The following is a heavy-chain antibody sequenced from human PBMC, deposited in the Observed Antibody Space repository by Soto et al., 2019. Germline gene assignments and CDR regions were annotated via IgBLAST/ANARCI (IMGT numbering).Heavy chain of an antibody. D-gene: IGHD3-10*01. CDR1: GYPFTHYG. J-gene: IGHJ6*02. CDR3: ARDQSFDRSYYYGIDF. Sequence: QVQLVQSGAEVKKPGASVKVSCKSSGYPFTHYGITWVRQAPGQGLEWMGWISPFNGNTNYGQTRQGRVTSTTDTSTSTLYLELRSLRSDDTAVYYCARDQSFDRSYYYGIDFWGQGTTVTVSS. V-gene: IGHV1-18*01. CDR2: ISPFNGNT.